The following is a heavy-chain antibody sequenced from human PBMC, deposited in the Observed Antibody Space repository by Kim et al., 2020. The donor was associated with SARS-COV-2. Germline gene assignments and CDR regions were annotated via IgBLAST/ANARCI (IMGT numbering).Heavy chain of an antibody. D-gene: IGHD3-22*01. CDR3: ATGGDSSGYYYYGMDV. V-gene: IGHV1-24*01. J-gene: IGHJ6*02. CDR1: GYTLTELS. Sequence: ASVKVSCKVSGYTLTELSMHWVRQAPGKGLEWMGGFDPEDGETIYAQKFQGRVTMTEDTSTDTAYMELSSLRSEDTAVYYCATGGDSSGYYYYGMDVWGQGTTVTVSS. CDR2: FDPEDGET.